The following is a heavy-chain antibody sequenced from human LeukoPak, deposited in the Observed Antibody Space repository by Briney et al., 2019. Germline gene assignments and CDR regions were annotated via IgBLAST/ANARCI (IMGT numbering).Heavy chain of an antibody. CDR2: ISGSGDST. Sequence: GGSLRLSCAASGFTFSNDAMSWVRQAPGKGLEWVSTISGSGDSTYYADSVKGRLTISRDNFKNTLHLQMNSLRAEDTALYYCAKVPYSDYGSGRPPFMDAWGQGTTVTVSS. CDR3: AKVPYSDYGSGRPPFMDA. J-gene: IGHJ6*02. D-gene: IGHD3-10*01. V-gene: IGHV3-23*01. CDR1: GFTFSNDA.